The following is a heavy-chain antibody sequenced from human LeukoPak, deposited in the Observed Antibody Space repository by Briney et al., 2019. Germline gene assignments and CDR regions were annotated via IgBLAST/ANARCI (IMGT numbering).Heavy chain of an antibody. J-gene: IGHJ4*02. CDR3: AKAQDAVVPATPIDY. CDR1: GFTFSSYV. CDR2: VSGNGGST. D-gene: IGHD2-15*01. V-gene: IGHV3-23*01. Sequence: PGGSLRLSCAASGFTFSSYVMSWVRQAPGKGLEWVSAVSGNGGSTDYADSVKGRFTFSRDNSKNTLYLQMNSLRAEDTAVYYCAKAQDAVVPATPIDYWGQGTVVTVSS.